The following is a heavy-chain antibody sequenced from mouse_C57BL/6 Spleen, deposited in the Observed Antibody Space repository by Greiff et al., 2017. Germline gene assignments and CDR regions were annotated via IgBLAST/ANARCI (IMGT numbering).Heavy chain of an antibody. CDR3: ARSIVTTYYFDD. V-gene: IGHV1-54*01. Sequence: QVQLQQSGAELVRPGTSVKVSCKASGYAFTNYLIEWVKQRPGQGLEWIGVINPGSGGTNYNEKFKGKATLTADKSSSTAYIQLSSLTSEDSAVYFCARSIVTTYYFDDWGQGTTLTVSS. D-gene: IGHD2-5*01. CDR1: GYAFTNYL. CDR2: INPGSGGT. J-gene: IGHJ2*01.